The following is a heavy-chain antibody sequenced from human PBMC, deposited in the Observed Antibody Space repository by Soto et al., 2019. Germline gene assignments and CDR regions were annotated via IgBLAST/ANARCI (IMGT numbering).Heavy chain of an antibody. Sequence: SETLSLTCTVSGGSISSYYWSWIRQPPGKGLEWIGYIYYSGSTNYNPSLKSRVTISVDTSKNQFSLKLSSVTAADTAVYYCARLAVTTYPNYYSYYMDVCGKGTTVTVSS. V-gene: IGHV4-59*08. CDR3: ARLAVTTYPNYYSYYMDV. CDR2: IYYSGST. J-gene: IGHJ6*03. CDR1: GGSISSYY. D-gene: IGHD4-17*01.